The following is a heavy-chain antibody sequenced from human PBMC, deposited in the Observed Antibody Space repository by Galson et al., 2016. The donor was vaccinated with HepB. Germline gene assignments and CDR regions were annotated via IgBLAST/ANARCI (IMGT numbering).Heavy chain of an antibody. J-gene: IGHJ3*01. CDR3: ATSSLQRLVSFDV. CDR2: IYGGGTT. D-gene: IGHD6-6*01. Sequence: SLRLSCASSSFTVRSNFMTWVRQAPGKGLECVSAIYGGGTTYYADSVKGRFTISRDDSKNTLNLQMNSLRSDDTAVYYCATSSLQRLVSFDVWGQGTTVVVSS. CDR1: SFTVRSNF. V-gene: IGHV3-53*01.